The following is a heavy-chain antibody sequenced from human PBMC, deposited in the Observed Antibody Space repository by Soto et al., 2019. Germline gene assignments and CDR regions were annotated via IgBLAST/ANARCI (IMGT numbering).Heavy chain of an antibody. Sequence: ASVKVSCKASGYTFTSYDINWVRQATGQGLEWIGWMNPNSGNTGYAQKLQGRVTMTTNTSTSTAYMELRSLRSDDTAVYYFARDLTPGLYYILTGYYPPPNYYYYYGMDVWGQGTTVTVSS. J-gene: IGHJ6*02. CDR2: MNPNSGNT. CDR3: ARDLTPGLYYILTGYYPPPNYYYYYGMDV. CDR1: GYTFTSYD. V-gene: IGHV1-8*01. D-gene: IGHD3-9*01.